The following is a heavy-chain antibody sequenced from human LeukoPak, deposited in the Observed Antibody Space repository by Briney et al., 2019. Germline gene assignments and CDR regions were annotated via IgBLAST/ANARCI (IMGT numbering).Heavy chain of an antibody. CDR2: INPNTGGT. CDR1: GYIFTGYY. V-gene: IGHV1-2*02. D-gene: IGHD5-12*01. Sequence: GASVKVSCKTSGYIFTGYYIHWVRQAPGQGLEWMRWINPNTGGTNYGQNFQGRVTITRDTSISTAYMELSRLTSDDTAVYYCARDIVTTITGEYWGQGTLVTVSP. J-gene: IGHJ4*02. CDR3: ARDIVTTITGEY.